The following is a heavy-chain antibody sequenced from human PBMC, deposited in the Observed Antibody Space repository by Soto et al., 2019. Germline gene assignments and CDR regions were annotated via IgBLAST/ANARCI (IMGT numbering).Heavy chain of an antibody. CDR3: ARGSCSGGSCYYYYMDV. V-gene: IGHV1-69*02. CDR2: IIPILGIA. Sequence: SVKVSCKASGGTFSSYTISWVRQAPGQGLEWMGRIIPILGIANYAQKFQGRVTITADKSTSTAYMELSSLRSEDTAVYHCARGSCSGGSCYYYYMDVWGKGTTVTVSS. J-gene: IGHJ6*03. CDR1: GGTFSSYT. D-gene: IGHD2-15*01.